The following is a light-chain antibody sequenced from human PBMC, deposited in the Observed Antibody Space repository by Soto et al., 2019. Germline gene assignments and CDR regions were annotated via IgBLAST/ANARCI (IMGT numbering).Light chain of an antibody. V-gene: IGKV3-15*01. CDR1: QNVGNN. CDR3: QQYYNWPRT. J-gene: IGKJ1*01. CDR2: GAS. Sequence: EIVMTQSPATLSVSPGERATVCCRTSQNVGNNLVWYQVKPDQAPRLLIYGASTRATGIPASFSGSGSVTEFTLTISSLQSEDFAIYFCQQYYNWPRTFGQGTKVDI.